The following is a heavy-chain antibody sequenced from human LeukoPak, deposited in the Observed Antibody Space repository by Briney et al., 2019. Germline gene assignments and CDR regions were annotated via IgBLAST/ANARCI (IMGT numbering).Heavy chain of an antibody. V-gene: IGHV1-3*01. CDR2: INAGNGNT. Sequence: ASEKVSCKASGYTFTSYVMHWVRQAPGQRLEWMGRINAGNGNTKYSQKFQGRVTITRDTSASTAYMELSSLRSEDTAVYYCARVAGLDYYGSGSYYFDYWGQGTLVTVSS. CDR3: ARVAGLDYYGSGSYYFDY. CDR1: GYTFTSYV. J-gene: IGHJ4*02. D-gene: IGHD3-10*01.